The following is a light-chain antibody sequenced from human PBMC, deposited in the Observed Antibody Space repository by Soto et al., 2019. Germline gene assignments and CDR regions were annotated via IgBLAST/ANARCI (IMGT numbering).Light chain of an antibody. CDR3: QQRSNWFT. V-gene: IGKV3-11*01. Sequence: IVLTQSAATLSLSPGERATLSCRASQSVSSYLAWFQQKPGQAPRLLIYDASNRATGIPARFSGSGSGTDFTLTISSLEPEDFAVYYCQQRSNWFTFGGGTKVEIK. CDR2: DAS. CDR1: QSVSSY. J-gene: IGKJ4*01.